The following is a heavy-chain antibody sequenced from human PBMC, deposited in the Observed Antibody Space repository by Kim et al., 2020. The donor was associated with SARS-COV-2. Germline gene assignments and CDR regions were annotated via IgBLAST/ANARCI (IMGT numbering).Heavy chain of an antibody. V-gene: IGHV3-11*01. CDR1: GFTFSDYY. D-gene: IGHD3-9*01. CDR3: ATGGFDWLLYYYGMDV. Sequence: GGSLRLSCAASGFTFSDYYMSWIRQAPGKGLEWVSYISSSGSTIYYADSVKGRFTISRDNAKNSLYLQMNSLRAEDTAVYYCATGGFDWLLYYYGMDVWGQGTTVTVSS. CDR2: ISSSGSTI. J-gene: IGHJ6*02.